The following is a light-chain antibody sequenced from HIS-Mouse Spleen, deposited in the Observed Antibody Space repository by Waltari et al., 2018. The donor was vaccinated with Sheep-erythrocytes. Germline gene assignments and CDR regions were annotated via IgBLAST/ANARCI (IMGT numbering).Light chain of an antibody. CDR1: SRDVGVYNY. CDR2: EVS. V-gene: IGLV2-8*01. CDR3: SSYAGSNNWV. Sequence: QSALTQPPSASGSPGQSVTIYCTGTSRDVGVYNYASWYQPQPGKAPKLLIYEVSQRPSGVPDRFSGSKSGNTASLTVSGLQAEDEADYYCSSYAGSNNWVFGGGTKLTVL. J-gene: IGLJ3*02.